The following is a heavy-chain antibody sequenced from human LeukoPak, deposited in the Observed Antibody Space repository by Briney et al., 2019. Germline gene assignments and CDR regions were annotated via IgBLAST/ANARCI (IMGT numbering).Heavy chain of an antibody. D-gene: IGHD1-26*01. V-gene: IGHV1-69*13. CDR3: ARVGSGSNSAYYFDY. CDR2: IIPIFGTA. J-gene: IGHJ4*02. CDR1: GGTFSSYA. Sequence: ASVKVSCTASGGTFSSYAISWVRQAPGQGLEWMGGIIPIFGTANYAQKFQGRVTITADESTSTAYMELSSLRSEDTAVYYCARVGSGSNSAYYFDYWGQGTLVTVSS.